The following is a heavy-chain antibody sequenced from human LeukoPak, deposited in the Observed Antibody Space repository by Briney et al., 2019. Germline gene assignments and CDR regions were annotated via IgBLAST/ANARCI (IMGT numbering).Heavy chain of an antibody. CDR1: GGSISSSSYY. CDR3: ARSGIAYTFWYFNL. J-gene: IGHJ2*01. Sequence: SETLSLTCTVSGGSISSSSYYWTWIRQPPGKGLEWIGSFYYSGNTYYSPSLKSQVTISVDTSKNQFSLRLTSVTAADTAVYYCARSGIAYTFWYFNLWGRGSLVTVSS. CDR2: FYYSGNT. V-gene: IGHV4-39*01. D-gene: IGHD1-14*01.